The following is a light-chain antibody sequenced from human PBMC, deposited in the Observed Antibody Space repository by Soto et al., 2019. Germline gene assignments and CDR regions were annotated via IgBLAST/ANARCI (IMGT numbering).Light chain of an antibody. Sequence: DIQMTQSPSSLSASIGDRVTITCRPSQSISNYLNWYQQKPGKAPELLISSTSTLQSGVPSRFSGSGAGTDFTLTISNLQPEDFATYFCQQSYTTPYTFGLGTKLEVK. CDR1: QSISNY. CDR3: QQSYTTPYT. CDR2: STS. V-gene: IGKV1-39*01. J-gene: IGKJ2*01.